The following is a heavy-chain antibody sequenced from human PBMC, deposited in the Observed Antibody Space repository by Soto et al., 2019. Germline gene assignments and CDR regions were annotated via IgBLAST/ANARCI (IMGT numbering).Heavy chain of an antibody. CDR3: ARDNPDYYDSSGYPARAFDI. CDR2: IYYSGST. Sequence: QVQLQESGPGLVKPSQTLSLTCTVSGGSISSGGYYWSWIRQHPGKGLEWIGYIYYSGSTYYNPSLKSRVTISVDTSKNQFSLKLSSVTAADTAVYYCARDNPDYYDSSGYPARAFDIWGQGTMVTVSS. D-gene: IGHD3-22*01. CDR1: GGSISSGGYY. V-gene: IGHV4-31*03. J-gene: IGHJ3*02.